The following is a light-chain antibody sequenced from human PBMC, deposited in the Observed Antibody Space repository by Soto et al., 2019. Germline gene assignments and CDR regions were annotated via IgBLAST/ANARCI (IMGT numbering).Light chain of an antibody. Sequence: QSALTQPASVSGSPGQSITTSCIGTSSDIGRYNYVSWYQQYPGKAPKFIIYDVSNRPSGVSNRFSGSKSGNTASLTISGLQAEDEADYYCSSYISSSTYVFGTGTKVTVL. CDR2: DVS. J-gene: IGLJ1*01. CDR3: SSYISSSTYV. CDR1: SSDIGRYNY. V-gene: IGLV2-14*01.